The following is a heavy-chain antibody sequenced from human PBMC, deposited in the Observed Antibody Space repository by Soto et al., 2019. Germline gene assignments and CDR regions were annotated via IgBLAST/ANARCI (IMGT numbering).Heavy chain of an antibody. V-gene: IGHV3-33*01. CDR2: IWYDGSNK. D-gene: IGHD3-3*01. J-gene: IGHJ6*02. CDR3: ARGLVGYYDFWSGYLHGQYYYYYYYGMDV. Sequence: PGGSLRLSCAASGFTFSSYGMHWVRQAPGKGLEWVAVIWYDGSNKYYADSVKGRFTISRDNSKNTLYLQMNSLRAEDTAVYYCARGLVGYYDFWSGYLHGQYYYYYYYGMDVWGQGTTVTVSS. CDR1: GFTFSSYG.